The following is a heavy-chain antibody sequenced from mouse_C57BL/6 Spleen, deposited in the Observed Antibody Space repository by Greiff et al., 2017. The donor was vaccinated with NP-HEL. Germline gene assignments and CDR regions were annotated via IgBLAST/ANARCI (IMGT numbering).Heavy chain of an antibody. CDR3: ARSNYYGSSPWFAY. Sequence: VQLQQPGAELVMPGASVKLSCKASGYTFTSYWMHWVKQRPGQGLEWIGEIDPSDSYTNYNQKSKGKSTLTVDKSSSTAYMQLSSLTSEDSAVYYCARSNYYGSSPWFAYWGQGTLVTVSA. V-gene: IGHV1-69*01. J-gene: IGHJ3*01. D-gene: IGHD1-1*01. CDR2: IDPSDSYT. CDR1: GYTFTSYW.